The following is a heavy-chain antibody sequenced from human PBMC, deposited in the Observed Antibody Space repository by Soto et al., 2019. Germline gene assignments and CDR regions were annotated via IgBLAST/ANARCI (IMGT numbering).Heavy chain of an antibody. CDR2: VSGSGGST. Sequence: EVQLLESGGGLVQPGGSLRLSCAASGFTFSSYAMRWGRQAPGKGLEWVSAVSGSGGSTYYADSVKGRFTISRDNSKNTLYLQMNSLRAEDTAVYYCARRGPGTYFDYWGQGTLVTVSS. D-gene: IGHD6-13*01. CDR1: GFTFSSYA. CDR3: ARRGPGTYFDY. V-gene: IGHV3-23*01. J-gene: IGHJ4*02.